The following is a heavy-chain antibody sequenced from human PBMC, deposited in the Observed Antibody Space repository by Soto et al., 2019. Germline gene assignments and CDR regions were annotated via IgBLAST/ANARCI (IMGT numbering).Heavy chain of an antibody. CDR3: AREGYRDHGDIDY. J-gene: IGHJ4*02. Sequence: EVQLVESGGGLVKPGGSLRLTCAASGFSFSIYSMNWVRQAPGKGLEWVSSMSSSGSYIFYADLVQGRFTISRDNTKNSLSLQINSLRAEDTAVYYCAREGYRDHGDIDYWGQGTLVTVSS. D-gene: IGHD4-17*01. V-gene: IGHV3-21*02. CDR2: MSSSGSYI. CDR1: GFSFSIYS.